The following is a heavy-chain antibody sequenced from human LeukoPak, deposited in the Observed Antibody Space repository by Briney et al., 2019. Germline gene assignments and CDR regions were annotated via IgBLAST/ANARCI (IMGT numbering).Heavy chain of an antibody. V-gene: IGHV3-23*01. CDR2: ISGSSGST. Sequence: AGSLRLSCAASGFTFSSFAMSWVRQAPGKGLEWVSAISGSSGSTYYADSVKGRFTISRDNSKNTLYLQMNSLRAEDTAVYYCAKLIGDYGFYYFDYWGQGTLVTVSS. J-gene: IGHJ4*02. CDR1: GFTFSSFA. D-gene: IGHD4-17*01. CDR3: AKLIGDYGFYYFDY.